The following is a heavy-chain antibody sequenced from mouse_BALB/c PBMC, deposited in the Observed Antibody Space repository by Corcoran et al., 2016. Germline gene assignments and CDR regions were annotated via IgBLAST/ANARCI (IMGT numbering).Heavy chain of an antibody. Sequence: QIPLVQSGPELTKPGETVKVSCQASGYTFTNYGMNWVKQAPGKGLKWMGWINTYTGEPTYADDFKGRFAFSLETSASTAYLQINNLKNEDTATYFCARRYGNYVGGAMDYWGQGTSVTVSS. J-gene: IGHJ4*01. CDR3: ARRYGNYVGGAMDY. D-gene: IGHD2-10*02. V-gene: IGHV9-3-1*01. CDR2: INTYTGEP. CDR1: GYTFTNYG.